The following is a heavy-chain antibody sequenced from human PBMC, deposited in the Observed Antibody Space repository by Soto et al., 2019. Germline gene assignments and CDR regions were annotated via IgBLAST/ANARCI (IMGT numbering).Heavy chain of an antibody. D-gene: IGHD3-22*01. CDR1: GFSFNNHA. J-gene: IGHJ3*01. CDR3: AKDLLMLTMVVVGDFDF. Sequence: EVQLLESGGGLVQPGGSLRLSCAASGFSFNNHAMTWVRQAPGKGLEWVSGISGSGSTTHYADSVKGRFTIYRDNSKDTLYLQMNSVSAADTSVYFCAKDLLMLTMVVVGDFDFGGLGTMVTVSS. CDR2: ISGSGSTT. V-gene: IGHV3-23*01.